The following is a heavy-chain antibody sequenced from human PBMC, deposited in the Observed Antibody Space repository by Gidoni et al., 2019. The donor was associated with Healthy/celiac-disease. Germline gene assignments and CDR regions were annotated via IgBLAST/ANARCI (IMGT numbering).Heavy chain of an antibody. V-gene: IGHV4-34*01. Sequence: QWGAGLLKPSETLTLTCAVYGGSFSGYYWSWIRQPPGKGLEWIGEINHSGSTNYNPSLKSRVTISVDTSKNQFSLKLSSVTAADTAVYYCARDGVWGYMVQGAYRNFDYWGQGTLVTVSS. J-gene: IGHJ4*02. CDR1: GGSFSGYY. CDR2: INHSGST. D-gene: IGHD3-10*01. CDR3: ARDGVWGYMVQGAYRNFDY.